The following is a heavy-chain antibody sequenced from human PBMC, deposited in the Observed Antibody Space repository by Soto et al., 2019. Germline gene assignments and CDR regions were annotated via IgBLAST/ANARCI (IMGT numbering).Heavy chain of an antibody. D-gene: IGHD5-12*01. V-gene: IGHV4-31*03. CDR3: ATDGYNTAYWFDP. J-gene: IGHJ5*02. Sequence: PSETLSLTCTVSGDSISSGGYYWGWIRQLPGKGLEWIGYILNSGGTHYNPSLKSRVSISVDTSKNQFSLKLSSVTAADTAVYYCATDGYNTAYWFDPWGQGTLVTVSS. CDR2: ILNSGGT. CDR1: GDSISSGGYY.